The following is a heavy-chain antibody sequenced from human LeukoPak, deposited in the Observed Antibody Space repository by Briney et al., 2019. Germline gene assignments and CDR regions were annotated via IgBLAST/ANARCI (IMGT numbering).Heavy chain of an antibody. V-gene: IGHV4-34*01. CDR1: GGSFSGYC. Sequence: SETLSLTCAVYGGSFSGYCWTWIRQPPGEGLEWIGEINHSGSTNYNPSLKSRVTISVDTSKNQFSLKLSSVTAADTAVYYCARGRRITMIVVVTRNWFDPWGQGTLVTVSS. D-gene: IGHD3-22*01. J-gene: IGHJ5*02. CDR3: ARGRRITMIVVVTRNWFDP. CDR2: INHSGST.